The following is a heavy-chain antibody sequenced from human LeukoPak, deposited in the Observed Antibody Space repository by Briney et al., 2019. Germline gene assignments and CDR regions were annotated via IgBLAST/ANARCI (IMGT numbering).Heavy chain of an antibody. V-gene: IGHV4-59*01. CDR1: GGSISSYY. D-gene: IGHD4-17*01. J-gene: IGHJ3*02. CDR2: IYYSGTT. Sequence: PSETLSLTCTVSGGSISSYYWNWIRQPPGKGLEWIGYIYYSGTTNYNPSLKSRVTISVDTSKNQFSLKLSSVTAADTAVYYCARDPGYGDYGLDDAFDIWGQGTMVTVSS. CDR3: ARDPGYGDYGLDDAFDI.